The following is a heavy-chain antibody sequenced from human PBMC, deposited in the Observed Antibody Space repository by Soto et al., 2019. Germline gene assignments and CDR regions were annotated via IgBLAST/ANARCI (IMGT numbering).Heavy chain of an antibody. J-gene: IGHJ4*02. Sequence: PGGSLRLSCAASGFTFSSYAMSWVRQAPGKGLEWVSAISGSGGSTYYADAVKGRFTIARDNSQNKLYLQMISLRAEDTAVYYCAKGFEEQLVPVDYWAQGTLVTVSS. CDR2: ISGSGGST. V-gene: IGHV3-23*01. CDR3: AKGFEEQLVPVDY. D-gene: IGHD6-13*01. CDR1: GFTFSSYA.